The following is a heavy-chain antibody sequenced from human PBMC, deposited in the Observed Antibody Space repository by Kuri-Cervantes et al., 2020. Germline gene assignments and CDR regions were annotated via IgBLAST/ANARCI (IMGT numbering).Heavy chain of an antibody. D-gene: IGHD6-19*01. Sequence: ASVKVSCKASGYTFTSYGISWVRQAPGQGLEWMGWISAYNGDTNYAQKLQGRVTITTDTSTSTAYMELRSLRSDDTAVYYCATSSSGRFDYWGQGTLVTVSS. CDR3: ATSSSGRFDY. J-gene: IGHJ4*02. V-gene: IGHV1-18*01. CDR1: GYTFTSYG. CDR2: ISAYNGDT.